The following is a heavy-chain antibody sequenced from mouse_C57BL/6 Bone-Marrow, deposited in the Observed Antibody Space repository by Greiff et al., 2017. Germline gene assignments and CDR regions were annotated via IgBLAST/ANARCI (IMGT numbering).Heavy chain of an antibody. Sequence: VQLQESGPELVKPGASVKMSCKASGYTFTSYWITWVKQRPGQGLEWIGDIYPGSGSTNYNEKFKSKATLTVDTSSSTAYMQLSSLTSEDSAVYYCARPYYSNYWYVEVWGSGTTVTVSS. CDR3: ARPYYSNYWYVEV. D-gene: IGHD2-5*01. CDR1: GYTFTSYW. CDR2: IYPGSGST. J-gene: IGHJ1*01. V-gene: IGHV1-55*01.